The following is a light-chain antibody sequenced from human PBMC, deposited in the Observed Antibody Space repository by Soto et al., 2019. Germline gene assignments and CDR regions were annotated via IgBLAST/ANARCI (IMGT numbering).Light chain of an antibody. CDR2: GAS. V-gene: IGKV3-20*01. CDR3: QQYTDSRT. Sequence: EIVLAQSPGTLSLSPGERATLSCRASQSVTNSFLAWYQQKPGQAPRLLIYGASRRATGIPDRFSGSGSGTDFTLTISRLEPEDFAVYYCQQYTDSRTFGQGTKVDIK. CDR1: QSVTNSF. J-gene: IGKJ1*01.